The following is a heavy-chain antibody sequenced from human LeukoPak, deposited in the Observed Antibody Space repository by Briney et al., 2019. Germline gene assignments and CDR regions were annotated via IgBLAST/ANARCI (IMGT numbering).Heavy chain of an antibody. Sequence: GGPLRLSCAASGFTFSSYAMHWVRQAPGKGLEWVAVISYDGSNKYYADSVKGRFTISRDNSKNTLYLQMNSLRAEDTAVYYCASGPYYDSSGYSDYWGQGTLVTVSS. CDR3: ASGPYYDSSGYSDY. J-gene: IGHJ4*02. CDR1: GFTFSSYA. V-gene: IGHV3-30-3*01. CDR2: ISYDGSNK. D-gene: IGHD3-22*01.